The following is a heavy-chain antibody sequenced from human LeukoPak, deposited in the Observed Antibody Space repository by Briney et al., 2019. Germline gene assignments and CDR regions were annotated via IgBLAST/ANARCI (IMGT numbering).Heavy chain of an antibody. Sequence: PSETLSLTCTVSGASFNSDDQYWNWIRQSPGTGLEWIGSIHPSGMLYNNPSLESRVTMSRDTSKNQFSLNLNSVTAADTVVYFCSRGLDSRKLGYWGQGILVTVSS. CDR1: GASFNSDDQY. CDR2: IHPSGML. J-gene: IGHJ4*02. V-gene: IGHV4-31*03. D-gene: IGHD3-22*01. CDR3: SRGLDSRKLGY.